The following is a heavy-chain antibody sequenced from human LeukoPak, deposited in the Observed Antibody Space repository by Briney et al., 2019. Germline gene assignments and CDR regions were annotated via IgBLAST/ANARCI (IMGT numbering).Heavy chain of an antibody. Sequence: PSETLSLTCAVYGGPFSGYYCSWIRKPPPQGLELIGEINHSGSTNYNPSLKSRVTISVDTSKNQFSLKLSSVTAADTAVYYCARGGPIAAAPKSFDYWGQGTLVTVSS. D-gene: IGHD6-13*01. CDR2: INHSGST. CDR1: GGPFSGYY. J-gene: IGHJ4*02. V-gene: IGHV4-34*01. CDR3: ARGGPIAAAPKSFDY.